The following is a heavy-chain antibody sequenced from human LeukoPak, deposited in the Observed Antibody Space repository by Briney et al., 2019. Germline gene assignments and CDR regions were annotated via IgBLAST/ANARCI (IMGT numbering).Heavy chain of an antibody. Sequence: ASVKVSCTASGYTFTSYDISWVRQATGQGLEWMGWMNPNSGNTGYAQKFQGRVTMTRNTSISTAYMELSSLRSEDTAVYYCARGPPYNWNYGDNWFDPWGQGTLVTVSS. V-gene: IGHV1-8*01. J-gene: IGHJ5*02. D-gene: IGHD1-7*01. CDR1: GYTFTSYD. CDR3: ARGPPYNWNYGDNWFDP. CDR2: MNPNSGNT.